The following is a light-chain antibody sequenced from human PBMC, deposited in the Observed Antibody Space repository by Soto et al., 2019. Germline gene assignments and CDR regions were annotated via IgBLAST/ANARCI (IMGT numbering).Light chain of an antibody. V-gene: IGKV3-20*01. J-gene: IGKJ1*01. Sequence: EIVLTQSPGTLSLSPGEIATLSFSASQSLSSNYLAWYQQKPGQAPRLLIYSASSRATGIPDRFSGSGSGTDFTLTISRLEPEDFAVYYCQQYGRSPTFGQGTKVDIK. CDR3: QQYGRSPT. CDR2: SAS. CDR1: QSLSSNY.